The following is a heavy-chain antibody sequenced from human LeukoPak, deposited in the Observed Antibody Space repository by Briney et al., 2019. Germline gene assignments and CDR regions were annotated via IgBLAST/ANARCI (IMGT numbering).Heavy chain of an antibody. J-gene: IGHJ4*02. CDR1: GYSISSGYY. CDR3: ARESEFDY. CDR2: IYHSGST. V-gene: IGHV4-38-2*02. Sequence: SETLSLTCAVSGYSISSGYYWGWIRPPPGKGLEGIGSIYHSGSTYYNPSLKSRVTISVDTSKNQFSLKLSSVTAADTAVYYCARESEFDYWGQGTLVTVSS.